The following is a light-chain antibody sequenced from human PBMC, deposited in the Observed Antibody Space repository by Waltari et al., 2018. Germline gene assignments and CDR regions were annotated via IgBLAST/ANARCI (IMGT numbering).Light chain of an antibody. J-gene: IGLJ2*01. CDR1: KSDVGAYDS. CDR2: DVR. CDR3: CSYAGNYIMI. Sequence: QSVLTQPRSVSGSRGQSVTISCTGNKSDVGAYDSVSWYQHHPGKVPKLMIYDVRRRPSGVPSRFSGSKSGNSASLTISGLQTEDEADYYCCSYAGNYIMIFGGGTKVTVL. V-gene: IGLV2-11*01.